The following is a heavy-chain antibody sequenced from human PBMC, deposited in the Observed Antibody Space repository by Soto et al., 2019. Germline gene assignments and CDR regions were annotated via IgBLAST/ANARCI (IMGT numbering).Heavy chain of an antibody. Sequence: ASVKVSCKASGYTFTGYYMHWVRQAPGQGLEWMGWMNPNSGNTGYAQKFQGRVTMTRNTSISTAYMELSSLRSEDTAVYYCARAPCSSTSCDFDYWGQGTLVTVSS. V-gene: IGHV1-8*02. CDR2: MNPNSGNT. CDR1: GYTFTGYY. CDR3: ARAPCSSTSCDFDY. D-gene: IGHD2-2*01. J-gene: IGHJ4*02.